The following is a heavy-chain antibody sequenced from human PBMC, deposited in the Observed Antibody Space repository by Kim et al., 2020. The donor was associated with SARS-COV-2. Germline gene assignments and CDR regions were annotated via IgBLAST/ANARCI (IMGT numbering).Heavy chain of an antibody. V-gene: IGHV4-39*07. Sequence: SETLSLTCTVSGGSISSSSYYWGWIRQPPGKGLEWIGSIYYSGSTYYNPSLKSRVTISVDTSKNQFSLKLSSVTAADTAVYYCARVAGTSDYWGQGTLVTVSS. CDR2: IYYSGST. J-gene: IGHJ4*02. CDR3: ARVAGTSDY. D-gene: IGHD6-19*01. CDR1: GGSISSSSYY.